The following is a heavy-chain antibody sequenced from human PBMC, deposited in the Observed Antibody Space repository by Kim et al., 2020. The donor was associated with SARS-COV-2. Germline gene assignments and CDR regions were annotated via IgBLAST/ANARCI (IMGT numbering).Heavy chain of an antibody. D-gene: IGHD6-13*01. V-gene: IGHV4-34*01. CDR3: ARASAWQQLPRDI. Sequence: SETLSLTCAVYGGSFSGYYWSWIRQPPGKGLEWIGEINHSGSTNYNPSLKSRVTISVDTSKNQFSLKLSSVTAADTAVYYCARASAWQQLPRDIWGQGTMVTVSS. CDR2: INHSGST. J-gene: IGHJ3*02. CDR1: GGSFSGYY.